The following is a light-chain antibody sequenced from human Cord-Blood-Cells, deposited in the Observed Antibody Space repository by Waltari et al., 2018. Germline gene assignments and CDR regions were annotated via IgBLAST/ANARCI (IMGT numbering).Light chain of an antibody. CDR3: QQFNSYPFT. CDR1: QGISSA. CDR2: DAS. Sequence: AIQLTHSPSSLSASVGDRVTITCRASQGISSALAWYQQKPGKAPKLLIYDASSLESRVPSRFSGSGSGTDFTLIISSLQPEDFATYYCQQFNSYPFTFGGGTKVEIK. V-gene: IGKV1-13*02. J-gene: IGKJ4*01.